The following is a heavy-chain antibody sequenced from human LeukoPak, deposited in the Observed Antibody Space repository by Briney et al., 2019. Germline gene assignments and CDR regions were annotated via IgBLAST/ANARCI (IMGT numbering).Heavy chain of an antibody. D-gene: IGHD5-18*01. Sequence: GASVKVSCKASGGTFSSYAITWVRQAPGQGLEWMGWVSTSNGDTNYAEKFQGRVTMTTETVTKTAYMDLRRLRSGDTAMYFCARVSDTSMVTPGFDSWGQGTLVTVSS. CDR2: VSTSNGDT. V-gene: IGHV1-18*01. CDR1: GGTFSSYA. CDR3: ARVSDTSMVTPGFDS. J-gene: IGHJ4*02.